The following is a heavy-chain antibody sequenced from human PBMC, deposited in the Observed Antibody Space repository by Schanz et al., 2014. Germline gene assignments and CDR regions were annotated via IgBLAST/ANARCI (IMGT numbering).Heavy chain of an antibody. CDR3: ARNKYTSGWYYFDY. V-gene: IGHV4-59*08. Sequence: QVQLQESGPGLVKPSETLSLTCTVSGDSVNSNYWNWIRQSPGRGLEWIGHFYNPGSTNYNPSLNSRPTITSEPPTTRAPLKLPSVTAADTAVYFCARNKYTSGWYYFDYWGQGVLVTVSS. J-gene: IGHJ4*02. CDR1: GDSVNSNY. D-gene: IGHD6-19*01. CDR2: FYNPGST.